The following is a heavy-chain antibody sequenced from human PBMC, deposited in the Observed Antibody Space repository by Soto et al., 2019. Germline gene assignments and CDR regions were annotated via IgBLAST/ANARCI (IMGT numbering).Heavy chain of an antibody. CDR3: ARHSDCGSGSSCLGSDNMDTDAFDI. D-gene: IGHD3-10*01. Sequence: SDTLSLTFTVSGRSISSDIPYWGWIRQPPGKVLEGIGTIYHSGNIYNNPSLRSRVTISMDTSKNQFSLRLTSMTAADTAVYYCARHSDCGSGSSCLGSDNMDTDAFDIWGQGTMVT. V-gene: IGHV4-39*01. CDR1: GRSISSDIPY. CDR2: IYHSGNI. J-gene: IGHJ3*02.